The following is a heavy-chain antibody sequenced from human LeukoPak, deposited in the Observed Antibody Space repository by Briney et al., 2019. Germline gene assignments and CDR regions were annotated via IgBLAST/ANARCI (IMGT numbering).Heavy chain of an antibody. J-gene: IGHJ4*02. CDR3: ARGSSGYYRAAPYYFDY. V-gene: IGHV3-30-3*01. Sequence: GGSLRLSCAASGFTFSSYAMHWVRQAPGKGLEWVAVISYDGSNKYYADSVKGRFTISRDNSKDTLYLQMNSLRAEDTAVYYCARGSSGYYRAAPYYFDYWGQGTLVTVSS. CDR2: ISYDGSNK. CDR1: GFTFSSYA. D-gene: IGHD3-22*01.